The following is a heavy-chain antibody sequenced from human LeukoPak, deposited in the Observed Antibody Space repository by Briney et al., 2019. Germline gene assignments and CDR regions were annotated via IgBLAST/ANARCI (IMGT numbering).Heavy chain of an antibody. CDR2: ISGSGGST. CDR1: GFTFSSYA. D-gene: IGHD1-26*01. Sequence: GGSLRLSCAASGFTFSSYAMSWVRQAPGKGLEWVSAISGSGGSTYYADSVKGRFTIFRDNSKNTLYLQMNSLRAEDTAVYYCAKDSEGDGSSHGDYWGQGTLVTVSS. CDR3: AKDSEGDGSSHGDY. V-gene: IGHV3-23*01. J-gene: IGHJ4*02.